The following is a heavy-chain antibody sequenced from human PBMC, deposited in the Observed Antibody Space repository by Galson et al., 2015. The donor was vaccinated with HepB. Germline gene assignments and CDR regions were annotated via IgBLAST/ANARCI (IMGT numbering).Heavy chain of an antibody. D-gene: IGHD2-2*01. V-gene: IGHV3-74*01. Sequence: SLRLSCAASGFTFSSHWMHWVRQAPGKGLVWVSRINSDGSSTTSADAVKGRFTISRYHAKNTLYLQMNSPRAEDTVVYYCASHSRYCSSTSCYPGDYYYYYMDVWGKGTTVTVSS. J-gene: IGHJ6*03. CDR3: ASHSRYCSSTSCYPGDYYYYYMDV. CDR1: GFTFSSHW. CDR2: INSDGSST.